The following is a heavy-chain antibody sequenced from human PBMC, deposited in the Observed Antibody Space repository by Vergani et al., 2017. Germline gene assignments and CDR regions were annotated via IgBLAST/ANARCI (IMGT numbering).Heavy chain of an antibody. V-gene: IGHV4-39*01. Sequence: QLQLQESGPGLVKPSATLSLTCSVSVASIRSSNYYWGWIRQPPGKGLEWIASIYYSGSTYSNPSLKSRVTISVDTSKNQFSLKLSSVTAADTAVYFCARHSTVEWLVKLGGIDPWGQGILVTVSS. CDR1: VASIRSSNYY. J-gene: IGHJ5*02. CDR3: ARHSTVEWLVKLGGIDP. D-gene: IGHD6-19*01. CDR2: IYYSGST.